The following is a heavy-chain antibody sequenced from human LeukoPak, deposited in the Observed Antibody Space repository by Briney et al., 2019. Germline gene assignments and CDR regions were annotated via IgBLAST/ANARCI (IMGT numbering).Heavy chain of an antibody. CDR3: AHFRNNWFDP. CDR2: VYWDDDK. J-gene: IGHJ5*02. V-gene: IGHV2-5*02. Sequence: SGPTLVKPTQTLTLTCTFSGFSLSTFGESVGSIRQTPGKALEWLTVVYWDDDKRYSPSLKNRLTITKDTSKNQVVLTMANMDPVDTATYYCAHFRNNWFDPWGQGIVVTVSS. CDR1: GFSLSTFGES.